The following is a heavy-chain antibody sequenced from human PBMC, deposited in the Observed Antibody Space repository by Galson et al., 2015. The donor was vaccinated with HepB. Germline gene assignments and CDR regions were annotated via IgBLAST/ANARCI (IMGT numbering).Heavy chain of an antibody. Sequence: SLRLSCAVSGFTFNDYAMSWVRQAPGKGLEWVSGISRSGGSTSYADSVKGRFTISRDNSKNTLFLEISSLRAEDTAIYYCASDREVGYCSGGSGSPSDSWGQGTLVTVSS. J-gene: IGHJ4*02. CDR1: GFTFNDYA. CDR3: ASDREVGYCSGGSGSPSDS. V-gene: IGHV3-23*01. D-gene: IGHD2-15*01. CDR2: ISRSGGST.